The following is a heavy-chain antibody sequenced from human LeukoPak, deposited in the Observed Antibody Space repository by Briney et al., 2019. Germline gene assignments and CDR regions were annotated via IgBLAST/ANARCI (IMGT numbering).Heavy chain of an antibody. CDR2: ISYDGSNK. CDR1: GFTFSSYG. V-gene: IGHV3-30*18. J-gene: IGHJ6*04. CDR3: AKDSSRYDITYGMDV. D-gene: IGHD3-9*01. Sequence: GGSLRLSCAASGFTFSSYGMHWVRQAPGKGLEWVAVISYDGSNKYYADSVKGRFTISRDNSKNTLYLQMNSLRAEDTAVYYCAKDSSRYDITYGMDVWGKGTTVTVSS.